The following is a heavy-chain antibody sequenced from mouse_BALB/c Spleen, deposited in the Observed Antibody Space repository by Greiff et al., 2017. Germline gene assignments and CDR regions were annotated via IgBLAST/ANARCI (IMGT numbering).Heavy chain of an antibody. J-gene: IGHJ1*01. CDR2: IYPGDGDT. V-gene: IGHV1-82*01. D-gene: IGHD1-1*01. Sequence: LEESGPELVKPGASVKISCKASGYAFSSSWMNWVKQRPGQGLEWIGRIYPGDGDTNYNGKFKGKATLTADKSSSTAYMQLSSLTSVDSAVYFCARNYGSSFNWYFDVWGAGTTVTVSS. CDR3: ARNYGSSFNWYFDV. CDR1: GYAFSSSW.